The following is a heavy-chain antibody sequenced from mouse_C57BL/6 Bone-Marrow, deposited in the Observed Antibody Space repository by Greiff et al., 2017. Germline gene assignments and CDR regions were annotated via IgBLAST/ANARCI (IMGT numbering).Heavy chain of an antibody. J-gene: IGHJ2*01. V-gene: IGHV1-12*01. Sequence: QVQLQQSGAELVRPGASVKMSCKASGYTFTSYTLHWVKQTPRPGLEWIGAIYPGNGDTSYNQKFKGKATLTGDKASSTAYMQLSSLTSGDSAVYFCARARITTVAQDYWGQGTTLTVSA. CDR2: IYPGNGDT. CDR3: ARARITTVAQDY. D-gene: IGHD1-1*01. CDR1: GYTFTSYT.